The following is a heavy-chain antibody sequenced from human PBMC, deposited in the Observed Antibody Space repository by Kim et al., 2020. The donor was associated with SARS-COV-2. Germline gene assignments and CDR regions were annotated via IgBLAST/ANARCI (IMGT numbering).Heavy chain of an antibody. Sequence: SETLSLTCAVSGGPFSGYFWTWIRQPPGKGLEWIGEINQRGKTTYNPSLKSRVTISADTSKSQFSLQMTSVTAADTALYYCAREGSCDTETGYTLFDYWGQGNLVTVSS. CDR2: INQRGKT. D-gene: IGHD5-12*01. J-gene: IGHJ4*02. V-gene: IGHV4-34*01. CDR1: GGPFSGYF. CDR3: AREGSCDTETGYTLFDY.